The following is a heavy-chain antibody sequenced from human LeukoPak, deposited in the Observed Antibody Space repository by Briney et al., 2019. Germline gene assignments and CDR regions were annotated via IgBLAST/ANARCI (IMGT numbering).Heavy chain of an antibody. J-gene: IGHJ6*02. Sequence: GESLKISCKGSGYSFTSYWIGWVRQMPGKGLEWMGIIYPGDSDTRYSPSFQGQVTISADKSISTAYLQWSSLKASDTAMYYCARALRVVPAAKSPTYYYGMDVWGQGTTVTVSS. CDR1: GYSFTSYW. CDR2: IYPGDSDT. V-gene: IGHV5-51*01. D-gene: IGHD2-2*01. CDR3: ARALRVVPAAKSPTYYYGMDV.